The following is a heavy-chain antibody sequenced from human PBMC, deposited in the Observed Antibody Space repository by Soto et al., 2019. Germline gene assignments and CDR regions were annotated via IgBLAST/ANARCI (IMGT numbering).Heavy chain of an antibody. Sequence: PGGSLRLSCAASGFPFSSYSMNWVHQAPGKGLEWVSSISSSISYIYYADSVKGRFTISRDNAKNSLYLQMNSLRAEDTAVYYCRRDSGYCSGGSCYSQYYYYGTEGWGKGNTVNVSS. V-gene: IGHV3-21*01. CDR2: ISSSISYI. CDR3: RRDSGYCSGGSCYSQYYYYGTEG. CDR1: GFPFSSYS. J-gene: IGHJ6*04. D-gene: IGHD2-15*01.